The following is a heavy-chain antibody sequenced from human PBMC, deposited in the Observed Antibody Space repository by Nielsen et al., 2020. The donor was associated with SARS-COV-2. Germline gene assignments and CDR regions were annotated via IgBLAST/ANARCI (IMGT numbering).Heavy chain of an antibody. CDR3: AKDPGDYTFGY. Sequence: SLKISCAASGFTFDDYAMHWVRQAPGKGLEWVSGISWNSGGIGYADSVKGRFTISRDNAKNSLYLQMNSLRAEDTALYYCAKDPGDYTFGYWGQGTLVTVSS. D-gene: IGHD4-17*01. CDR2: ISWNSGGI. J-gene: IGHJ4*02. CDR1: GFTFDDYA. V-gene: IGHV3-9*01.